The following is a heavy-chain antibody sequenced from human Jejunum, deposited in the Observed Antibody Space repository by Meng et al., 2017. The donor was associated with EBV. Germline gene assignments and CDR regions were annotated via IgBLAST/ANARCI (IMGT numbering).Heavy chain of an antibody. CDR1: GDSISSSNW. Sequence: GQLQESGPGLVKPSGPLSLTCAVSGDSISSSNWWSWVRHPPGKGLEWIGEIYHSGSTNYNPSLKSRVTISVDKSKNQFSLKLSSVTAADTAVYYCARYGSGYFPALWYWGQGTLVTVSS. V-gene: IGHV4-4*02. D-gene: IGHD3-3*01. J-gene: IGHJ4*02. CDR3: ARYGSGYFPALWY. CDR2: IYHSGST.